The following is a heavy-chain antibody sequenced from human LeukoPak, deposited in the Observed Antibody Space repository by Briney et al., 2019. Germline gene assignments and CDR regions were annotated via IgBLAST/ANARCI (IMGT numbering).Heavy chain of an antibody. CDR3: ARDRSGTNDAFDI. V-gene: IGHV3-53*01. J-gene: IGHJ3*02. D-gene: IGHD2-2*01. CDR1: GFTVSSNY. CDR2: IYSGGST. Sequence: GGSLRLSCAASGFTVSSNYMSWVRQAPGKGLEWVSVIYSGGSTYYADSVKGRFTISRDNSKNTLYLQMNSLRAEDTAVYYCARDRSGTNDAFDIWGQGTMVTVSS.